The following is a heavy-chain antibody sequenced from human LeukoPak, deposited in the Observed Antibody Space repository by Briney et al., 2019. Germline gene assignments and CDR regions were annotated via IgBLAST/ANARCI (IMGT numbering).Heavy chain of an antibody. Sequence: SVKVSCKASGFTFTSSAMQWVRQARGQRLEWIGWIVVGSGNTNYAQKFQERVTITRDMSTSTAYMELSSLRSEDTAVYYCAAEVSEGQLVPQVGYWGQGTLVTVSS. CDR3: AAEVSEGQLVPQVGY. CDR2: IVVGSGNT. CDR1: GFTFTSSA. J-gene: IGHJ4*02. D-gene: IGHD6-6*01. V-gene: IGHV1-58*02.